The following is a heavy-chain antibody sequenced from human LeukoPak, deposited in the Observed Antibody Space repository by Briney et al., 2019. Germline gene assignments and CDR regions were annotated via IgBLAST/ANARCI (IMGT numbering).Heavy chain of an antibody. CDR2: VYTSGST. V-gene: IGHV4-4*07. J-gene: IGHJ4*02. CDR3: AKSVVPAAPFDS. CDR1: GGSVSRYS. Sequence: KASETLSLTCSVSGGSVSRYSWSWIRQSAVKGLEWIGRVYTSGSTNYNPSLKSRVTMSIDTSKNQFSLNLSSVTAADAAVYYCAKSVVPAAPFDSRGQGTLVTVSS. D-gene: IGHD2-2*01.